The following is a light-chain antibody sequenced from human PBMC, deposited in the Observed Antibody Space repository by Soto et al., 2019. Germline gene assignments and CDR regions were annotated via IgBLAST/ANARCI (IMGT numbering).Light chain of an antibody. J-gene: IGLJ1*01. CDR3: TTYTYSSSLHV. Sequence: QSVLTQPASVSGSPGQSITISCTGTSSDVGGYNYVSWYQQHPGKAPKLMIYDVSNRPSGVSNRFSGSKSGNTASLTISGLQAEFVFNYSSTTYTYSSSLHVFGTGTKV. CDR1: SSDVGGYNY. V-gene: IGLV2-14*01. CDR2: DVS.